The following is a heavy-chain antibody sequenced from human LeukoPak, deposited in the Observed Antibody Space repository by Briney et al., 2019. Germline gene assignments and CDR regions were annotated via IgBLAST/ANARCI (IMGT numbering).Heavy chain of an antibody. CDR1: GGSISSGGYY. CDR2: IYYSGST. CDR3: ASSGPGDYAGYAFDI. J-gene: IGHJ3*02. Sequence: SQTLSLTCTVSGGSISSGGYYWSWIRQHPGKGLEWIGYIYYSGSTYYNPSLKSRVTITVDTSKNQFSLKLSSVTAADTAVYYCASSGPGDYAGYAFDIWGQGTMVTVSS. D-gene: IGHD4-17*01. V-gene: IGHV4-31*03.